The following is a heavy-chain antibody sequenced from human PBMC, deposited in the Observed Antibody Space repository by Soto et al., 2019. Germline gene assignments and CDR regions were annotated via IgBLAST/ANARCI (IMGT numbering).Heavy chain of an antibody. J-gene: IGHJ4*02. CDR3: PRDISEGFY. CDR2: ISSTSNYI. V-gene: IGHV3-21*01. D-gene: IGHD3-3*02. CDR1: GFTFISYT. Sequence: GSLRLSCVASGFTFISYTMNWVRQAPGTGLEWVSSISSTSNYIYYADSVKGRFTISRDNAKNSLYLQMNSLRAEDTAVYYCPRDISEGFYWGQGTLVTVSS.